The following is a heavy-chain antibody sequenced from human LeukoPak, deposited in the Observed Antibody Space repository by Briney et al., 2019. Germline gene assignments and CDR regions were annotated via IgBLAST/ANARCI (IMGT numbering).Heavy chain of an antibody. D-gene: IGHD3-22*01. V-gene: IGHV4-34*01. J-gene: IGHJ3*02. CDR2: INHSGST. CDR3: ARGGRHYYDSSGYYELAGAFDI. Sequence: SETLSLTCAVYGGSFSGYYWSWIRQPPGKGLEWIGEINHSGSTNYNPSLKSRVTISVDTSKNQFSLKLSSVTAADTAVYYCARGGRHYYDSSGYYELAGAFDIWGQGTMVTVSS. CDR1: GGSFSGYY.